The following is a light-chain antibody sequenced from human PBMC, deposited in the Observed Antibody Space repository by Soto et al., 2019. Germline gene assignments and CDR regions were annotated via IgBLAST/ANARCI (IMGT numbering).Light chain of an antibody. Sequence: QSVLTQPPSVSGAPGQRATISCTGSSSNIGAGYDVHWYQQLPGTAPKLLIYGNSNRPSGVPDRFSGSKSGTSASLAITGLQAEDEADYYCRSYDSSLYVFGTGTKVTVL. CDR3: RSYDSSLYV. J-gene: IGLJ1*01. V-gene: IGLV1-40*01. CDR2: GNS. CDR1: SSNIGAGYD.